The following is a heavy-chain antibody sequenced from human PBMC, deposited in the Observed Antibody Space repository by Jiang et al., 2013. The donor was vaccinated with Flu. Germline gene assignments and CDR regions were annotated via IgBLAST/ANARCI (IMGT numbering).Heavy chain of an antibody. J-gene: IGHJ3*02. D-gene: IGHD3-10*01. CDR3: ARREFREYAFDI. CDR1: GYSISSGYY. CDR2: IYHSGST. V-gene: IGHV4-38-2*02. Sequence: GPGLVKPSETLSLTCTVSGYSISSGYYWGWIRQPPGKGLEWIGSIYHSGSTYYNPSLKSRVTISVDTSKNQFSLKLSSVTAADTAVYYCARREFREYAFDIWGQGTMVTVSS.